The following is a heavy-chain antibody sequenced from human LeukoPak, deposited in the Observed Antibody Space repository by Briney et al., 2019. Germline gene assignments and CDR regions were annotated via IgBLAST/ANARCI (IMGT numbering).Heavy chain of an antibody. J-gene: IGHJ4*02. CDR2: ISGSGGST. CDR3: AAPGKDCPVGY. Sequence: PGGSLRLSCAASGFTFNTYAMSWVRQAPGKGLEWVSAISGSGGSTYYADSVKGRFTISRDNSKNTLYLQMNSLRAEDTAVYYCAAPGKDCPVGYWGQGTLVTVSS. V-gene: IGHV3-23*01. CDR1: GFTFNTYA. D-gene: IGHD2-21*02.